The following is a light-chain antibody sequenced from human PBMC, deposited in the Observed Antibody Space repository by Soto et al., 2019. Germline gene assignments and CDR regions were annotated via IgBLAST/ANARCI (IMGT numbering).Light chain of an antibody. V-gene: IGKV1-6*01. CDR1: QGIRND. J-gene: IGKJ1*01. CDR3: LQDYNYPWT. Sequence: AIQMTQSPSSLSASVGDRVTITCRASQGIRNDLGWYQQKPGKAPKLLIYAASNLQSGATSRFSGSGSGTDFTLTISSLQPEDFSTYYCLQDYNYPWTFGQGTKVEIK. CDR2: AAS.